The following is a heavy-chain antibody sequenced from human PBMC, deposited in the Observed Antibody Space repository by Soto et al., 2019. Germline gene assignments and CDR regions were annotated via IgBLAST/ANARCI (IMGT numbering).Heavy chain of an antibody. J-gene: IGHJ6*02. V-gene: IGHV3-21*01. D-gene: IGHD2-21*01. CDR2: ISASGSYT. Sequence: EVILVESGGGLVKPGGSLRLSCANSGFVFSSYSMNWVRQAPGKGLEWVSSISASGSYTFHADSVKGRFTISRDNANNLLYPQMSSLRAADTAVYYCAREVIEVTNGMDVWGQGTTVTVSS. CDR1: GFVFSSYS. CDR3: AREVIEVTNGMDV.